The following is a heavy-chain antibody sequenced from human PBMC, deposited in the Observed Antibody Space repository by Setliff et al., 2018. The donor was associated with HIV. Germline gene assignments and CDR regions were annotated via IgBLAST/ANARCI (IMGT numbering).Heavy chain of an antibody. CDR3: ARGGSMGAFDV. CDR2: INSDGSST. Sequence: GESLRLSCAASGFSYSYYWMHWVRQGQGKGLVWISHINSDGSSTTYADSVKGRFTISRDNAKNTLLLQMNSLRAEDTAVYYCARGGSMGAFDVWGQGTMVTVSS. V-gene: IGHV3-74*01. J-gene: IGHJ3*01. CDR1: GFSYSYYW. D-gene: IGHD1-26*01.